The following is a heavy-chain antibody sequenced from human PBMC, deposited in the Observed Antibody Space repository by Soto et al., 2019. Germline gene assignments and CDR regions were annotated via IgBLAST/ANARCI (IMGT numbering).Heavy chain of an antibody. Sequence: QVQLQESGPGLVKPSQTLSLTCTVSGGSISSGDYYWSWIRQPPGKGLEWIGYIYYSGSTYYNPSLKXXVXIXXDTSTNQFSLKLSSVTAADTAVYYCARNLGGDFDYWGQGTLVTVSS. V-gene: IGHV4-30-4*01. CDR2: IYYSGST. D-gene: IGHD4-17*01. J-gene: IGHJ4*02. CDR3: ARNLGGDFDY. CDR1: GGSISSGDYY.